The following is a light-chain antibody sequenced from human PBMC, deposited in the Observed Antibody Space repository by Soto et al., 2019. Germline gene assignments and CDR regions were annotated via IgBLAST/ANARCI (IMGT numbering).Light chain of an antibody. Sequence: QSALTQPASVSGSPGQSITISCTGTSSDVGVYNYVSWYQQHPGKAPKLMIFEVRYRPSGISFRFSGSKSGNTASLTISGLQAEDEADYYCSSFTSQSSLIFGGGTKLTVL. CDR3: SSFTSQSSLI. V-gene: IGLV2-14*01. CDR2: EVR. CDR1: SSDVGVYNY. J-gene: IGLJ2*01.